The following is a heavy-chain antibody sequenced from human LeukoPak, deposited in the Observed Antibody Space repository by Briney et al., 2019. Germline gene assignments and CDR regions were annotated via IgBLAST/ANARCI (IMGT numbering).Heavy chain of an antibody. D-gene: IGHD1-1*01. J-gene: IGHJ6*03. Sequence: SETLSLTCAVYGGSFSGYYWSWIRQPPGKGLEWIGEINHSGSTNYNPSLKSRVTISVDTSKNQFSLKLSSVTAADTAVYYCARLVWGTGDYYYYMDVWGKGTTVTISS. V-gene: IGHV4-34*01. CDR3: ARLVWGTGDYYYYMDV. CDR2: INHSGST. CDR1: GGSFSGYY.